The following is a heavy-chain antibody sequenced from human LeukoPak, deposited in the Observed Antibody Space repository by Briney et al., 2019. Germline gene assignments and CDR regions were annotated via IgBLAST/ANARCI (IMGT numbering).Heavy chain of an antibody. D-gene: IGHD6-13*01. CDR2: ISAYNGNT. V-gene: IGHV1-18*01. CDR1: GGTFSSYA. J-gene: IGHJ4*02. Sequence: GASVKVSCKASGGTFSSYAISWVRQAPGQGLEWMGWISAYNGNTNYAQKLQGRVTKTTDTSTSTAYMELRSLRSDDTAVYYCARDLAAAGLDYWGQGTLVTVSS. CDR3: ARDLAAAGLDY.